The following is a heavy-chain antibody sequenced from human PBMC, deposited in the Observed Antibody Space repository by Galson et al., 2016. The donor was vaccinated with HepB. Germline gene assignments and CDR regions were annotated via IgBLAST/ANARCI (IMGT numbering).Heavy chain of an antibody. V-gene: IGHV3-9*01. Sequence: SLRLSCAASGFPLNQYAMHWVRQAPGKGLEWVSGISWNSNSIDYADSVKGRFTVSRDNAKNSLYLQVYSLRPEDTALYYCVKDRSGRYYYYAMDVWGKGTTVTVSS. J-gene: IGHJ6*04. CDR1: GFPLNQYA. CDR3: VKDRSGRYYYYAMDV. CDR2: ISWNSNSI. D-gene: IGHD3-3*01.